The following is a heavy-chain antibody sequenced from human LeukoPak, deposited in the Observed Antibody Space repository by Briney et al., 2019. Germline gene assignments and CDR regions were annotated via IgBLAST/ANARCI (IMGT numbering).Heavy chain of an antibody. CDR1: GGSISSYY. CDR2: IYTSGST. CDR3: AREGPYDFWSGYYANWFDP. D-gene: IGHD3-3*01. Sequence: SETLSLTCTVSGGSISSYYWSWIRQPAGKGLEWIGRIYTSGSTNYNPSLESRVTMSVDTSKNQFSLKLSSVTAADTAVYYCAREGPYDFWSGYYANWFDPWGQGTLVTVSS. V-gene: IGHV4-4*07. J-gene: IGHJ5*02.